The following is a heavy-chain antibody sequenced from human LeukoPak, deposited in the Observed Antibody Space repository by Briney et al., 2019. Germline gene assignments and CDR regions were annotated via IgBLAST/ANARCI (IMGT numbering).Heavy chain of an antibody. Sequence: PSETLSLTCAVYGGSFSGYYWSWIRQPPGKGLEWIGEINHSGSTNYNPSLKSRVTISVDTSKNQFSLKLSSVTAADTAVYYCARGSIRLGELSEGGYFDYWGQGTLVTVSS. D-gene: IGHD3-16*02. CDR2: INHSGST. J-gene: IGHJ4*02. CDR1: GGSFSGYY. V-gene: IGHV4-34*01. CDR3: ARGSIRLGELSEGGYFDY.